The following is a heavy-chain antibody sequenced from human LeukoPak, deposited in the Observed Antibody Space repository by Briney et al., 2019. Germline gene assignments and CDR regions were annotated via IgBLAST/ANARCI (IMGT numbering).Heavy chain of an antibody. Sequence: GASVKVSCKASGYTLTGYYMHWVRQAPGQGLEWMGWINPNSGGTNYAQKFQGRVTMTRDTSISTAYMELSRLRSDDTAVYYCARVEFGRFGELLHRYFDYWGQGTLVTVSS. J-gene: IGHJ4*02. CDR1: GYTLTGYY. CDR2: INPNSGGT. D-gene: IGHD3-10*01. CDR3: ARVEFGRFGELLHRYFDY. V-gene: IGHV1-2*02.